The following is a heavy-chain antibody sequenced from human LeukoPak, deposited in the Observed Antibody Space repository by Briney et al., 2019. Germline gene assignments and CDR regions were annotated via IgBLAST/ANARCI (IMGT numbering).Heavy chain of an antibody. V-gene: IGHV1-18*01. CDR1: GYTFTSYG. J-gene: IGHJ4*02. CDR2: ISAYNGDT. D-gene: IGHD1-26*01. CDR3: ATSYGSYRPLFDY. Sequence: GASVKVSCKASGYTFTSYGISWVRQAPGQGLEWMGWISAYNGDTNYAQKFQGRVTITADKSTSTAYMELSSLRSEDTAVYYCATSYGSYRPLFDYWGQGTLVTVSS.